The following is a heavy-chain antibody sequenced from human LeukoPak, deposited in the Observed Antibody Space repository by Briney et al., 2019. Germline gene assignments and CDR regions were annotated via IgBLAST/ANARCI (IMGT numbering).Heavy chain of an antibody. V-gene: IGHV1-2*02. Sequence: ASVKVSCKAPGYTFTSYGISWVRQAPGQGLEWMGWINPNSGGTNYAQKFQGRVTMTRDTSISTAYMELSRLRSDDTAVYYCARPIRYSSGWYGYWGQGTLVTVSS. D-gene: IGHD6-19*01. J-gene: IGHJ4*02. CDR2: INPNSGGT. CDR3: ARPIRYSSGWYGY. CDR1: GYTFTSYG.